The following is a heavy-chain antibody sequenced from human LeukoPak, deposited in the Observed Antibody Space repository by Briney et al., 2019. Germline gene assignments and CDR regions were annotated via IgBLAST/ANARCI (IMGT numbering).Heavy chain of an antibody. J-gene: IGHJ6*02. D-gene: IGHD3-9*01. CDR1: GDKFSAYV. V-gene: IGHV1-69*04. CDR2: IIPIVGVT. CDR3: VRSWGTYVDVLSEQFYYGMDV. Sequence: SVKVSCKASGDKFSAYVFTWVRQAPGQGLEWMGRIIPIVGVTKYAQRVQGRITITADISTTTAYMELTSLRSGDPAAYYCVRSWGTYVDVLSEQFYYGMDVWGQGTTVTVSS.